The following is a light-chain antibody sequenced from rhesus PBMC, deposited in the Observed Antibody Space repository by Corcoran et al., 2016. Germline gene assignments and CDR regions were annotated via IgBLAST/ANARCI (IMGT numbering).Light chain of an antibody. CDR1: QNIYSN. CDR3: PHYYDNPYS. CDR2: AAS. V-gene: IGKV1S12*01. Sequence: DIQMTQSPSALSASVGDRVTISCRASQNIYSNLAWYQQKPGKAPKLLIYAASSLQTGIPSRFSGRGSGTDFTLTISSLQPEDSAAYYCPHYYDNPYSFGQGTKVEIK. J-gene: IGKJ2*01.